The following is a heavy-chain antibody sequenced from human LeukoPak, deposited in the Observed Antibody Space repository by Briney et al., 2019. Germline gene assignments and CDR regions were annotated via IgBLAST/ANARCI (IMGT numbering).Heavy chain of an antibody. J-gene: IGHJ5*01. V-gene: IGHV3-30*18. CDR1: GFTFSSYG. Sequence: PGGALRLSFPSSGFTFSSYGMHRLRQAPGKGLEGVAVISYDGRNKYFADSVKGRFTISRDNSKTTLFLQMNSLRAEDTAVYYCAKELHDYGNYVGGFDSWGQGTLVTVSS. CDR2: ISYDGRNK. CDR3: AKELHDYGNYVGGFDS. D-gene: IGHD4-11*01.